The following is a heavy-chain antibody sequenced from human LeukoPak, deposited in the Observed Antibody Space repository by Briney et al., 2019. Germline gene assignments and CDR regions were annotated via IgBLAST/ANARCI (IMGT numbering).Heavy chain of an antibody. V-gene: IGHV3-53*01. D-gene: IGHD3-9*01. CDR2: IYSGGST. Sequence: GGSLRLSCAASGFTISSNYMSWVRQAPGKGLEWVSVIYSGGSTYYADSVKGRFTISRDNSKNTLYLQMNSLRAEDTAVYYCARGGRYYDILTGYRLFDYWGQGTLVTVSS. CDR1: GFTISSNY. CDR3: ARGGRYYDILTGYRLFDY. J-gene: IGHJ4*02.